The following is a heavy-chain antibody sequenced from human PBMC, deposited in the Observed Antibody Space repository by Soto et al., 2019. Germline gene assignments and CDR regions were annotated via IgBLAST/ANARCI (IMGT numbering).Heavy chain of an antibody. CDR1: GGTFSSYA. CDR2: IIPIFGTA. D-gene: IGHD4-17*01. J-gene: IGHJ3*02. Sequence: QVQLVQSGAEVKKPGSSVKVSCKASGGTFSSYAISWVRQAPGQGLEWMGGIIPIFGTANYAQKFQGRVTXXAXEXXSTAYMELSSLRSEDTAVYYCARATTVVTHGAFDIWGQGTMVTVSS. CDR3: ARATTVVTHGAFDI. V-gene: IGHV1-69*12.